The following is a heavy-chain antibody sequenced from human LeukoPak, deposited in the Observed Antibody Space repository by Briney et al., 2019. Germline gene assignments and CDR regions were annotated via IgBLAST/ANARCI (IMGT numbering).Heavy chain of an antibody. CDR2: IYYSGST. V-gene: IGHV4-39*07. Sequence: PSETLSLTCTVSGGSNSSSSYYWGWIRQPPGKGLEWIGSIYYSGSTNYNPSLKSRVTISVDTSKNQFSLKLSSVTAADTAVYYCARETSTEDAFDIWGQGTMVTVSS. J-gene: IGHJ3*02. CDR1: GGSNSSSSYY. CDR3: ARETSTEDAFDI.